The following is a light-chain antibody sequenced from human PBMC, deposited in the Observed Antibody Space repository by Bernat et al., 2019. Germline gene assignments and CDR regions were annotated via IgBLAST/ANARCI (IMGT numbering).Light chain of an antibody. V-gene: IGKV1-39*01. CDR2: AASYAAP. Sequence: DIQMTQSPSSLSASVGDRVTITCRASQSVTTYLNWYQQKPGEAPKLLIYAASYAAPNLQSGVPSRFSGSGSGTDFTLTISSLQPEDFATYYCQQSYSTPWAFGQGTKVEV. J-gene: IGKJ1*01. CDR1: QSVTTY. CDR3: QQSYSTPWA.